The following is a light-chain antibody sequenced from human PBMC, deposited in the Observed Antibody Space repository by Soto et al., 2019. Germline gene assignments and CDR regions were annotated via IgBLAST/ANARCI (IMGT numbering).Light chain of an antibody. V-gene: IGKV1-5*01. CDR3: QQHNDYTAVT. CDR2: DAS. J-gene: IGKJ2*01. CDR1: QTISSS. Sequence: DIQMTQSPSTLSASVGDRVTITCRASQTISSSLAWYQHKPGKAPKLLIFDASTLHTWVPSRFSGGGFGTEFTLTITGLQPDDFATYYCQQHNDYTAVTFGQGTKLEIK.